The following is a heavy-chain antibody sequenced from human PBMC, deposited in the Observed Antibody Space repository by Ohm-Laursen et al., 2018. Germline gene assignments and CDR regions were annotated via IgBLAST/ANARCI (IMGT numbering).Heavy chain of an antibody. J-gene: IGHJ4*02. Sequence: SVKVSCNASGYTFTGYYMHWVRQAPGQGLEWIGWIVVGSGNTNYAQKFQERVTITRDMSTSTAYMELSSLRSEDTAVYYCATGRGSYPERWGQGTLVTVSS. CDR3: ATGRGSYPER. D-gene: IGHD1-26*01. CDR1: GYTFTGYY. V-gene: IGHV1-58*02. CDR2: IVVGSGNT.